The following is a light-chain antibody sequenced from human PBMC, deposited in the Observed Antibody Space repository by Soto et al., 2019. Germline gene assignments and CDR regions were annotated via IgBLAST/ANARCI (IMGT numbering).Light chain of an antibody. J-gene: IGKJ4*01. CDR3: QQYNNWPLT. Sequence: ETVMTQSPATLSVSPGERATLSCRAGQSISNNLAWYKQNPGQAPRLLIYGATTMATGIPSRFSGSGSGTEFPLTISSRQSEDFAVYYCQQYNNWPLTFGGGTKVEIK. CDR2: GAT. V-gene: IGKV3-15*01. CDR1: QSISNN.